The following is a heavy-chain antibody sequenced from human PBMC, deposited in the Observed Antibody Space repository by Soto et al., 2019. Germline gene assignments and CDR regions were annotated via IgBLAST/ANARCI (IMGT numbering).Heavy chain of an antibody. J-gene: IGHJ6*02. D-gene: IGHD3-22*01. CDR3: AASSPRYYYDSSAV. Sequence: VASVKVSCKASGFTFTSSAVQWLRQSRGQRLEWIGWIVVGSGNTNYAQKFQERVTITRDMSTSTAYMELSSLRSEDTAVYYCAASSPRYYYDSSAVWGQGTTVTAP. CDR2: IVVGSGNT. CDR1: GFTFTSSA. V-gene: IGHV1-58*01.